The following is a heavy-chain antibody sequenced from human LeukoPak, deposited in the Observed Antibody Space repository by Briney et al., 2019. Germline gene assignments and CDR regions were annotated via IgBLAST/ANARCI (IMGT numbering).Heavy chain of an antibody. J-gene: IGHJ4*02. V-gene: IGHV3-23*01. CDR3: EKDPGGGATMDS. D-gene: IGHD5-24*01. Sequence: GGSLRLSCTASGFSFRSYAMSWVRQAPGKGLEWVSSINADASITFYADSVKGRFTISRDNSKNTVDLQMNSLRAVDSAQYFFEKDPGGGATMDSWGQGVLVTVS. CDR2: INADASIT. CDR1: GFSFRSYA.